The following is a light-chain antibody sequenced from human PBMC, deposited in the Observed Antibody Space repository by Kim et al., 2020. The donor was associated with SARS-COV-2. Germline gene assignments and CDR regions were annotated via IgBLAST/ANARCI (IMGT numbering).Light chain of an antibody. CDR1: QDIRDR. CDR2: AAS. J-gene: IGKJ4*01. CDR3: QHCHSYPLT. Sequence: AIGLTQSPPSLSASTGDRVTITCRASQDIRDRLVWYQQIPGKAPKLLIYAASTLQSGVPSRFSGSGYGTDFTLTISSLQSEDFATYYCQHCHSYPLTFGGGTKLEI. V-gene: IGKV1-8*01.